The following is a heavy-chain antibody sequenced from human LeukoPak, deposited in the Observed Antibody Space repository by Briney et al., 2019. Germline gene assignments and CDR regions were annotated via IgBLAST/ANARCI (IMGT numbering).Heavy chain of an antibody. D-gene: IGHD6-6*01. J-gene: IGHJ6*03. CDR2: INHSGNT. Sequence: SETLSLTCAVYGGSFSGYYWSWIRQPPGKGLEWIGEINHSGNTNYNPSLKSRVTISVDTSKNQFSLKLSSVTAADMAVYYCARIFAARRKNYYYMDVWGKGTTVTVSS. CDR1: GGSFSGYY. CDR3: ARIFAARRKNYYYMDV. V-gene: IGHV4-34*01.